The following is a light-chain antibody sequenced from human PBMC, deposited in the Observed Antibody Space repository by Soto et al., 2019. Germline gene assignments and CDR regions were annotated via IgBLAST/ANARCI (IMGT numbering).Light chain of an antibody. V-gene: IGKV3-20*01. Sequence: VLTQSPGTLSLSPGERATISCRASQTISSTYVAWYQHKPGQAPRLLIYGASSRATGIPHRFSGRGSGTHFTLTISRLEPEDCGVYYCQQYGRSPPYTFGQGTRLEIK. CDR1: QTISSTY. CDR2: GAS. CDR3: QQYGRSPPYT. J-gene: IGKJ2*01.